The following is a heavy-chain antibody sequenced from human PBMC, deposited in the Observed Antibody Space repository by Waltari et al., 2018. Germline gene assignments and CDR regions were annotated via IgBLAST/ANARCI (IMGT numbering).Heavy chain of an antibody. V-gene: IGHV3-74*01. CDR3: ARADSSDPYYFDY. CDR2: MNSDGSGT. Sequence: EVQLVESGGGLVQPGGSLRLSCAASGFTFSSYWMHWVRQAPGKGLVGVYRMNSDGSGTSYADSVKGRFTISRDNAKNTLYLQMNSLRAEDTAVYYCARADSSDPYYFDYWGQGTLVTVSS. CDR1: GFTFSSYW. D-gene: IGHD6-13*01. J-gene: IGHJ4*02.